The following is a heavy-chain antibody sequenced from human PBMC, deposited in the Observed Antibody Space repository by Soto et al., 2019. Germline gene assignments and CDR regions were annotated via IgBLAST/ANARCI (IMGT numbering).Heavy chain of an antibody. CDR1: GFTFSSYA. CDR3: AKGISPIRLTRGGMDV. V-gene: IGHV3-23*01. CDR2: ISGSGGST. D-gene: IGHD3-16*01. Sequence: VQLLESGGGLVQPGGSLRLSCAASGFTFSSYAMSWVRQAPGKGLEWVSAISGSGGSTYYADSVKGRFTISRDNSKNTLYLQMNSLRAEDTAVYYCAKGISPIRLTRGGMDVWGQGTTVTVSS. J-gene: IGHJ6*02.